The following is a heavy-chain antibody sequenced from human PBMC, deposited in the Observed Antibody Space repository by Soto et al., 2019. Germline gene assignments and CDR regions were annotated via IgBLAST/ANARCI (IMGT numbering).Heavy chain of an antibody. CDR1: GFTFSSYA. CDR2: ITGSGGST. D-gene: IGHD4-17*01. V-gene: IGHV3-23*01. CDR3: AKGWMATVTYSDY. J-gene: IGHJ4*02. Sequence: EMQLLESGGGLVQPGGSLRLSCAASGFTFSSYAMSWVRQAPGKGLEWVSAITGSGGSTVYAGSVKGRFTISRDNSENTLLLQMNSLRVEDTAMYYCAKGWMATVTYSDYWGQGTLVTVSS.